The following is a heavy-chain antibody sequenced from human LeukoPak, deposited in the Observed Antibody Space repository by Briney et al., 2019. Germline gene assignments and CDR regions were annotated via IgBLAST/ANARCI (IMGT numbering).Heavy chain of an antibody. Sequence: SETLSLTCIVAGYSINSGYHWGWIRQPPGKGLEWIGSIYHSGSTYYNPSLKSRVTISIDTSKNQFSLKLSSVTAADTAVYYCARHYLYDTSGDGTYYFDYWGQGTLVTVSS. J-gene: IGHJ4*02. CDR3: ARHYLYDTSGDGTYYFDY. V-gene: IGHV4-38-2*02. CDR1: GYSINSGYH. D-gene: IGHD3-22*01. CDR2: IYHSGST.